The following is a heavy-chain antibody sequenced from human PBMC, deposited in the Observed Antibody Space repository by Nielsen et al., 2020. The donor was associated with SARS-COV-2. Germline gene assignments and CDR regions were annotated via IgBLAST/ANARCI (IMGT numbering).Heavy chain of an antibody. CDR1: GCSISSSSYY. Sequence: LETLSLTCTVSGCSISSSSYYWGWIRQPPGKGLEWIGSIYYSGSTYYNPSLKSRVTISVDTSKNQFSLKLSSVTAADTAVYYCASTTVTTRFGIDYWGQGTLVTVSS. CDR3: ASTTVTTRFGIDY. CDR2: IYYSGST. V-gene: IGHV4-39*01. D-gene: IGHD4-17*01. J-gene: IGHJ4*02.